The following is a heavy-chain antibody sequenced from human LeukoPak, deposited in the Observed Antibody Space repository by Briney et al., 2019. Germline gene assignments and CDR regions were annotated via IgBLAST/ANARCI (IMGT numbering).Heavy chain of an antibody. CDR2: ISSSGSTI. CDR3: ARARDYNDYGPWYFDL. Sequence: PGGSLRLSCAASGFTFSSYEMNWVRQAPGKGLEWVSYISSSGSTIYYADSVKGRFTISRDNAKNSLYLQMNSLRAEDTAVYYCARARDYNDYGPWYFDLWGRGTLVTVSS. J-gene: IGHJ2*01. V-gene: IGHV3-48*03. CDR1: GFTFSSYE. D-gene: IGHD4-11*01.